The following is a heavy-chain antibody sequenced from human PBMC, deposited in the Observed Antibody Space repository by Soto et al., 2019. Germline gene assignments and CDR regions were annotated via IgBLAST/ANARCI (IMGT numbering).Heavy chain of an antibody. CDR2: IYQTGST. J-gene: IGHJ6*02. V-gene: IGHV4-4*02. Sequence: SETLSLTCAVSGGSISTINWWTWVRQPPGKGLDWIGEIYQTGSTSYNPSLESRVTISIDKSKNQFSLKLRSVTAADTAVYYCARVSSSAAFGMDVWGQGTTVTVSS. CDR3: ARVSSSAAFGMDV. CDR1: GGSISTINW. D-gene: IGHD6-25*01.